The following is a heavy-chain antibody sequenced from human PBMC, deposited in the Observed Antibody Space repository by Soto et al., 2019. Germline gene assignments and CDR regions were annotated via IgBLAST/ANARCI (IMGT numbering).Heavy chain of an antibody. CDR1: GYTFTSYV. Sequence: QVQLVQSGAEVKKPGASVKVSCKASGYTFTSYVINWVRQAPGQGLEWMGWISAYNGNTNYAQKLQGRVTMTTDAYARTAYMVLRSLRSDDTAVYYCARGEVLDSYGSGSYYSNFDYWGQGTLVTVSS. D-gene: IGHD3-10*01. J-gene: IGHJ4*02. CDR2: ISAYNGNT. CDR3: ARGEVLDSYGSGSYYSNFDY. V-gene: IGHV1-18*04.